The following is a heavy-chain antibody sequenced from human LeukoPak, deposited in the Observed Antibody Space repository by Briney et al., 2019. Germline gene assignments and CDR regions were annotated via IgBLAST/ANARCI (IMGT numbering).Heavy chain of an antibody. J-gene: IGHJ6*03. CDR2: IYSGGST. CDR3: ARGLWIQLPRYYYYMDV. Sequence: GGSLRLSCAASGFTVSSNYMSWVRQAPGKGLEWVSVIYSGGSTYYADSVKGRFTISRDNSKNTLYLQMNSLRAEDTAVYYCARGLWIQLPRYYYYMDVWAKGPRSPSP. CDR1: GFTVSSNY. V-gene: IGHV3-53*01. D-gene: IGHD5-18*01.